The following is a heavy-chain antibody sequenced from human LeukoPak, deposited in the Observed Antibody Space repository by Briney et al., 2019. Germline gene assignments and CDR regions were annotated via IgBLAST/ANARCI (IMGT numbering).Heavy chain of an antibody. CDR1: GYSFTSNY. V-gene: IGHV1-46*01. J-gene: IGHJ4*02. CDR3: ARDQEAFDY. Sequence: ASVKVSCKASGYSFTSNYIHWVRQAPGQGLEWMGMIYPRDGSTSYAQKFQGRVTVTRDTSTSTVHMELSGLRSEDTAIYYCARDQEAFDYWGQGTLVTVSS. CDR2: IYPRDGST.